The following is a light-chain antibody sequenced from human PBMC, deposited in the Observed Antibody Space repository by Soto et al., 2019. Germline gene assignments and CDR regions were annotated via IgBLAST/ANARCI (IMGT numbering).Light chain of an antibody. Sequence: QLVLTQSPSASAPLGASVKLTCTLSSGHSINAIAWHQQQPEKGPRYLMNLNSDGSHSKGDGIPDRFSGSSSGAERYLTISSLQSEDEADYYCQTWGTGIVVFGGGTKVTVL. J-gene: IGLJ2*01. CDR3: QTWGTGIVV. CDR1: SGHSINA. CDR2: LNSDGSH. V-gene: IGLV4-69*01.